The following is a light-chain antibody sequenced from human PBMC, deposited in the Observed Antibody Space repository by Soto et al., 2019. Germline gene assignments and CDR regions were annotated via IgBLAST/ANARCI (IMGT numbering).Light chain of an antibody. CDR3: PPYNDWPPLP. CDR2: GAS. J-gene: IGKJ4*01. CDR1: QSVSIN. Sequence: EIVMTQSPATLSVSPGERATLSCRASQSVSINFAGYQQKPGQAPRLLLYGASTRPTSIPARLSGSGSGTEVTLTISGLRSEDVAVDYCPPYNDWPPLPFGGGTEAEF. V-gene: IGKV3-15*01.